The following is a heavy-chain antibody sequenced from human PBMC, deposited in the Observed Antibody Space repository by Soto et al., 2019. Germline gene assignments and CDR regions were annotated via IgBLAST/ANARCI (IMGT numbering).Heavy chain of an antibody. J-gene: IGHJ5*02. V-gene: IGHV4-39*01. CDR3: ATSNWFDP. Sequence: QLQLQESGPGLVKPSETLSLTCTVSGGSISSRGYYWGWIRQPPGKGLEWIGTIYYSGSTFYNPSLKRRVTISVDTSKIQFSLKLSSVTAADTAVYYCATSNWFDPWGQGTLVTVSS. CDR2: IYYSGST. CDR1: GGSISSRGYY.